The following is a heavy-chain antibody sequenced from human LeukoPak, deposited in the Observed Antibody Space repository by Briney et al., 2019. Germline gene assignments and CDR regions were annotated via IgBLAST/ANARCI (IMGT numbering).Heavy chain of an antibody. Sequence: KSSETLSLTCTVSGGSISSYYWSWIRQPPGKGLEWIGYIYYSGSTNYNPSLKSRVTISVDTSKNQFSLKLNSVAAADTAVYYCARGQQLDYYYMDVWGKGTTVTVSS. V-gene: IGHV4-59*01. CDR2: IYYSGST. D-gene: IGHD6-13*01. CDR3: ARGQQLDYYYMDV. J-gene: IGHJ6*03. CDR1: GGSISSYY.